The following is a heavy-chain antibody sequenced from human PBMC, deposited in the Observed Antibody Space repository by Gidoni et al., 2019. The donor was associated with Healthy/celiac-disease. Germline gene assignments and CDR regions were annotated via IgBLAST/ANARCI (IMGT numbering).Heavy chain of an antibody. D-gene: IGHD2-21*01. V-gene: IGHV4-34*01. CDR1: GGSFSGYY. CDR3: ARLGGETPRHFDY. Sequence: QVQLQQWGAGLLKPSETLSLTCAVYGGSFSGYYWSWIRQPPGKGLEWIGEINHSGSTNYNPSLKSRVTISVDTSKNQFSLKLSSVTAADTAVYYCARLGGETPRHFDYWGQGTLVTVSS. J-gene: IGHJ4*02. CDR2: INHSGST.